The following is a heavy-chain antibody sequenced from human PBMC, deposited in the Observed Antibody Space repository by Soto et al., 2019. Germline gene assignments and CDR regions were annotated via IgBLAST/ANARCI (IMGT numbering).Heavy chain of an antibody. CDR3: ARLRKTRGLAVAGHYYYYGMDV. D-gene: IGHD6-19*01. J-gene: IGHJ6*02. V-gene: IGHV4-34*01. CDR2: INHSGST. Sequence: SETLSLTCAVYGGSFSGYYWSWIRQPPGKGLEWIGEINHSGSTNYNPSLKSRVTISVDTSKNQFSLKLSSVTAADTAVYYCARLRKTRGLAVAGHYYYYGMDVWGQGTTVTVSS. CDR1: GGSFSGYY.